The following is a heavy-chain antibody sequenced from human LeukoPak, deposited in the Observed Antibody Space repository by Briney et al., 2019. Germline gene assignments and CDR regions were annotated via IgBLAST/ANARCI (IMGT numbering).Heavy chain of an antibody. CDR1: GGSISSYY. J-gene: IGHJ4*02. Sequence: SETLSLTCTVSGGSISSYYWSWIRQPPGKGLEWIGYIYYSGSTNYNPSLKSRVTISVDTSKNQFSLKLSSVTAADTAVYYCARRTGTCDILTGYSYYFDYWGQGTLVTVSS. D-gene: IGHD3-9*01. CDR2: IYYSGST. V-gene: IGHV4-59*01. CDR3: ARRTGTCDILTGYSYYFDY.